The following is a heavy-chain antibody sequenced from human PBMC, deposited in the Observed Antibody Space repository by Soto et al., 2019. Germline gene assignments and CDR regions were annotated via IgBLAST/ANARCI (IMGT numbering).Heavy chain of an antibody. J-gene: IGHJ4*02. D-gene: IGHD6-19*01. Sequence: EVQLLESGGGLVQPGGSLRLSCAASGFTFSTYAMSWVRQAPGKGLELVSTISATDGGTYYADSVKGRFTISRDNSKNTLYLQMNSLRAEDTAVYYCANGESSGWPAFDYLGQGTLVTVAS. CDR1: GFTFSTYA. CDR2: ISATDGGT. CDR3: ANGESSGWPAFDY. V-gene: IGHV3-23*01.